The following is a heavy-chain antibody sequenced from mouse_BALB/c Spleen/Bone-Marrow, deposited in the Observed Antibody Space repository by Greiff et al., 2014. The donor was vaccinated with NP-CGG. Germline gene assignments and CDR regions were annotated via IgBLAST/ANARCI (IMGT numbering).Heavy chain of an antibody. CDR2: INPSNGRT. Sequence: VQVVESGAELVKPGASVKLSCKASGYTFTSYWMHWVRQRPGQGLEWIGEINPSNGRTNYNEKFKSKATLTVDKSSSTAYMQLSSPTSEDSAVYYCARSGYDGLAYWGQGTLVTVSA. D-gene: IGHD2-2*01. CDR3: ARSGYDGLAY. CDR1: GYTFTSYW. V-gene: IGHV1S81*02. J-gene: IGHJ3*01.